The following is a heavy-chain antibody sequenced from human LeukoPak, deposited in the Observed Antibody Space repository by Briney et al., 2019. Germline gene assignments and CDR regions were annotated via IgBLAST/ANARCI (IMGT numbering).Heavy chain of an antibody. CDR3: ARDRGRDGYNYLNY. V-gene: IGHV1-69*01. D-gene: IGHD5-24*01. CDR1: GGTFSSYA. CDR2: IIPIFGTA. J-gene: IGHJ4*02. Sequence: EASVKVSCKASGGTFSSYAISWVRQAPGQGLEWMGGIIPIFGTANYAQKFQGRVTITADESTSTAYMELSSLRSEDTAVYYCARDRGRDGYNYLNYWGQGTLVTVSS.